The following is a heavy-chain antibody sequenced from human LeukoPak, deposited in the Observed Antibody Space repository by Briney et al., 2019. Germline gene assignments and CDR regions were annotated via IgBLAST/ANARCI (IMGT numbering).Heavy chain of an antibody. CDR2: IYTSGST. Sequence: PSETLSLTCTVSGGSISSYYWSWIRQPAGKGLEWIGRIYTSGSTNYNPSLKSRVTMSVDTSENQFSLKLSSVTAADTAVYYCARAPYYYGSGTPSYYYGMDVWGQGTTVTVSS. CDR1: GGSISSYY. CDR3: ARAPYYYGSGTPSYYYGMDV. D-gene: IGHD3-10*01. J-gene: IGHJ6*02. V-gene: IGHV4-4*07.